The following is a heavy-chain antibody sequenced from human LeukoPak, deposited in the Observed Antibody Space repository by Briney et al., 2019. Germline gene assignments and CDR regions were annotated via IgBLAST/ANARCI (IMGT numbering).Heavy chain of an antibody. V-gene: IGHV4-30-4*08. J-gene: IGHJ4*02. CDR3: ARYSGSNRTDFDY. CDR2: IYYSGST. CDR1: GGSISSGDYY. Sequence: PAETLSLTCAVSGGSISSGDYYWSWIRQPPGKGLEWIVYIYYSGSTYYNPSLKTRVTISGYTANKQFSLKLRSVTAADTAVDYCARYSGSNRTDFDYWGQGTLVTVSS. D-gene: IGHD1-26*01.